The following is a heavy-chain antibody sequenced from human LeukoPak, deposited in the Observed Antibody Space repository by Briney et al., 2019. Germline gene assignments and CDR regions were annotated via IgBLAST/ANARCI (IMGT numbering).Heavy chain of an antibody. CDR1: GGSISSSSYY. CDR2: IYYSGST. D-gene: IGHD5-18*01. Sequence: SETLSLTCTVSGGSISSSSYYWGWIRQPPGKGLEWIGSIYYSGSTYYNPSLKSRVTISVDTSKNQFSLNLSSVTASDTAVYYCARHGGCNYGYHWFDPWGQGTLVTVSS. CDR3: ARHGGCNYGYHWFDP. J-gene: IGHJ5*02. V-gene: IGHV4-39*01.